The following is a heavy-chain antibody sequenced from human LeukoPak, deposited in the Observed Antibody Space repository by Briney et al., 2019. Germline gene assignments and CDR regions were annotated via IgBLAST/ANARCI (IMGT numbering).Heavy chain of an antibody. V-gene: IGHV4-59*08. CDR2: IYYSGST. Sequence: SETLSLTCTVSGGSISSYYWSWIRQPPGKGLEWIGYIYYSGSTNYNPSLKSRVTISVDTSKNQFSLKLSSVTAADTAVYYCARAGDSSGYYSFSFDYWGQGTLVTVSS. CDR1: GGSISSYY. J-gene: IGHJ4*02. D-gene: IGHD3-22*01. CDR3: ARAGDSSGYYSFSFDY.